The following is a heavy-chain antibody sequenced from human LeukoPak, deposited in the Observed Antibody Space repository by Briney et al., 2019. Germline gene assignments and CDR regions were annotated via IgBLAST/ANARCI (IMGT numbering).Heavy chain of an antibody. D-gene: IGHD1-26*01. CDR2: ISTYTGDT. CDR3: ARGPIVLDY. J-gene: IGHJ4*02. V-gene: IGHV1-18*01. Sequence: ASVKVSCKASGYTFTSYGVGWVRHAPGQALEWMGWISTYTGDTKYAQKLQGRVTLTTDTSTSTAYMELRSLRSDDTAVYYCARGPIVLDYWGQGTLVTVSS. CDR1: GYTFTSYG.